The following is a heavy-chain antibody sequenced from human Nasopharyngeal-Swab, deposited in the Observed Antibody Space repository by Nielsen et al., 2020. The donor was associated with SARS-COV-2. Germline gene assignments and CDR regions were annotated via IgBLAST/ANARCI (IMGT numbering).Heavy chain of an antibody. J-gene: IGHJ4*02. CDR2: INHSGST. V-gene: IGHV4-34*01. D-gene: IGHD3-3*01. Sequence: WIRQPPGKGLEWIGEINHSGSTNYNPSPKSRVTISVDTSKNQFSLKLSSVTAADTAVYYCARVHPPRQYYDFWSGYFDYWGQGTLVTVSS. CDR3: ARVHPPRQYYDFWSGYFDY.